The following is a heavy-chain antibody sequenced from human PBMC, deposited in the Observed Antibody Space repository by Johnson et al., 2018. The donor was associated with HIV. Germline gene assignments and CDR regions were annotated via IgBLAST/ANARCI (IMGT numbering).Heavy chain of an antibody. D-gene: IGHD3-10*01. V-gene: IGHV3-30*02. CDR3: AKDQERELLALWAFDT. CDR1: GFTFSSYG. Sequence: QVQLVESGGGVVQPGGSLRLSCAASGFTFSSYGMHWVRQAPGKGLEWVAFIRYDGSNKYYADSVKGRFTISRDNSKNTLYLQMDSLRPDDTAVYYCAKDQERELLALWAFDTWGQGTMVTVSS. CDR2: IRYDGSNK. J-gene: IGHJ3*02.